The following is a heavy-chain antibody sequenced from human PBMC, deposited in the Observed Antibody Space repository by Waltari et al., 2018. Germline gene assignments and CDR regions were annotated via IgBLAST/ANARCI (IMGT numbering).Heavy chain of an antibody. V-gene: IGHV4-39*01. Sequence: QLQLQESGPGLLKPSETLSLTCSVSGGSILTDRHHWGWIRQPPGQGLEWIGTVSYNGATYSSPSLKSRVTLSRDTSKNQLSLTLGSVTATDTAVYYCATYIGASIGTAAFDVWGQGTLVSVSS. D-gene: IGHD5-12*01. CDR3: ATYIGASIGTAAFDV. CDR1: GGSILTDRHH. J-gene: IGHJ3*01. CDR2: VSYNGAT.